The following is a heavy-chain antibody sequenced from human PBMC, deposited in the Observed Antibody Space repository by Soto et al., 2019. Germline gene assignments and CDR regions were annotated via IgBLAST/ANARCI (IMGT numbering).Heavy chain of an antibody. V-gene: IGHV3-23*01. Sequence: GGSLRLSCAASGLTFSSYVMSWVRQAPGKGLEWVSVISGSGGSTYYADSVKGRFTISRDNSKNTLYLQMNSLRAEDTAVYYCATSTGTWWGPIEWGQGTLVTVSS. J-gene: IGHJ4*02. D-gene: IGHD2-15*01. CDR2: ISGSGGST. CDR3: ATSTGTWWGPIE. CDR1: GLTFSSYV.